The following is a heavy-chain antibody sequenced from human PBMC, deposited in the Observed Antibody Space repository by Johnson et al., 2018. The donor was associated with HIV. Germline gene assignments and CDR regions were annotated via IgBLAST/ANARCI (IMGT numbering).Heavy chain of an antibody. Sequence: VQLVESGGGLVQPGGSLRLSCAASGFTFDDYAMHWVRQAPGKGLEWVSGISWNSGSIGYADSVTGRFTISRDASKDSLYLQMNSLRAEDTAVYYCAKDRGGGSYIDAFDIWGQGTMVTVSS. V-gene: IGHV3-9*01. CDR1: GFTFDDYA. J-gene: IGHJ3*02. D-gene: IGHD1-26*01. CDR3: AKDRGGGSYIDAFDI. CDR2: ISWNSGSI.